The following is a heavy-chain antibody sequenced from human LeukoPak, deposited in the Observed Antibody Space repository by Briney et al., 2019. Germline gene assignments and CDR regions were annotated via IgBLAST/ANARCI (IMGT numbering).Heavy chain of an antibody. V-gene: IGHV3-43*02. CDR1: GFNFVDYA. Sequence: PGGSLRLSCAASGFNFVDYAMHWVRQAPGKGLEWVSLISGEGGSTYYADSVKGRFTISRDNSKNSLCLEMNSLRTEDTALYHCAKDRGYCSGGSCQRVMDVWGQGTTVTVSS. D-gene: IGHD2-15*01. J-gene: IGHJ6*02. CDR3: AKDRGYCSGGSCQRVMDV. CDR2: ISGEGGST.